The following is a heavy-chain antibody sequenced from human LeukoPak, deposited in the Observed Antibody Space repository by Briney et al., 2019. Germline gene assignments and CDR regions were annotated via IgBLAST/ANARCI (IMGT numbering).Heavy chain of an antibody. Sequence: SETLSLTCAVYGGSFSGYYWSWIRQPPGKGPEWIGEINHSGSTHYNPSLKSRVTISVDTSKNQFSLKLTSVTAADTAVYYCAQGPYKYDGSGAFDIWGQGTMVTVSS. CDR3: AQGPYKYDGSGAFDI. V-gene: IGHV4-34*01. CDR1: GGSFSGYY. CDR2: INHSGST. D-gene: IGHD3-22*01. J-gene: IGHJ3*02.